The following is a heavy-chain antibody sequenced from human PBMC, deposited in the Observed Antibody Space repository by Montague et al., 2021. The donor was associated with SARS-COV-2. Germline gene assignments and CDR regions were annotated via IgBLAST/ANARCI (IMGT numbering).Heavy chain of an antibody. CDR2: IYYSGST. V-gene: IGHV4-39*01. D-gene: IGHD3-22*01. J-gene: IGHJ5*02. CDR1: GXSISSSSYY. CDR3: ARQGPSITMIVVVRPTHGIDP. Sequence: SETLSLTCTVYGXSISSSSYYWGWIRQPPGKGLEWIGSIYYSGSTYYNPSLKSRVTISVDTSKNQFSLKLSSVTAADTAVYYCARQGPSITMIVVVRPTHGIDPWGQGTMVTVSS.